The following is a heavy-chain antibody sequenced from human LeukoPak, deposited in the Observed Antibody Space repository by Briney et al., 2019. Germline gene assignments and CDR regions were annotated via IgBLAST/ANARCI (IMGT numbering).Heavy chain of an antibody. Sequence: GGSLRLSCAASGFTFSNYWMYWVRQAPGKGLVWVSHINPDGSITNYADSVKGRFTISRDNAKNTLYLQMNSLRAEDTAVYYCTFRGSSASGFEYWGQGPLVTVSS. CDR2: INPDGSIT. CDR1: GFTFSNYW. J-gene: IGHJ4*02. D-gene: IGHD2-2*01. CDR3: TFRGSSASGFEY. V-gene: IGHV3-74*01.